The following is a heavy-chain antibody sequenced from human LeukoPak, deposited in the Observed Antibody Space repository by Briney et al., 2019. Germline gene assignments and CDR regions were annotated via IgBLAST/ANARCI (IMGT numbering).Heavy chain of an antibody. Sequence: ASVKVSCKGSGYTFTRSGISWVRQAPGQGLEWMGWISVYNGKTNYAQKFQGRMTLTTDTSTSTAYMELRSLRSDDTAVYFCARVPFSRITMIVVGYYMDVWGKGTTVTVSS. CDR2: ISVYNGKT. CDR3: ARVPFSRITMIVVGYYMDV. CDR1: GYTFTRSG. V-gene: IGHV1-18*01. D-gene: IGHD3-22*01. J-gene: IGHJ6*03.